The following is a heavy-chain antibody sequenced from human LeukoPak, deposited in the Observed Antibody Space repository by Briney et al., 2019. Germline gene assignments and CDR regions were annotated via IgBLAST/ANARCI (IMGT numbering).Heavy chain of an antibody. D-gene: IGHD4-17*01. CDR2: VYSGGST. V-gene: IGHV3-53*01. CDR3: ARVVDHDYGDYYLDY. CDR1: GFTVSSND. Sequence: GGSLRLSCAASGFTVSSNDMSWVRQAPGKGLECISVVYSGGSTDYADSVKGRLTISRDNSKNTLYLQMNSLRAEDTAVYYCARVVDHDYGDYYLDYWGQGTLVTVSS. J-gene: IGHJ4*02.